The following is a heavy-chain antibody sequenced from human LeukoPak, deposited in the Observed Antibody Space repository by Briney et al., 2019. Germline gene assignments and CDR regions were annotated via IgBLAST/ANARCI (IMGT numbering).Heavy chain of an antibody. CDR3: ARGLELRMVGWHDAFDI. CDR1: GYSISSGYY. J-gene: IGHJ3*02. V-gene: IGHV4-38-2*02. CDR2: IYRSGNT. Sequence: SETLSLTCTVSGYSISSGYYWGWIRQPPGKGLEWIGSIYRSGNTYYNPSLKSRATISVDTSKTQFSLKLTSVTAADTAVYYCARGLELRMVGWHDAFDIWGQGTKVTVSS. D-gene: IGHD1-7*01.